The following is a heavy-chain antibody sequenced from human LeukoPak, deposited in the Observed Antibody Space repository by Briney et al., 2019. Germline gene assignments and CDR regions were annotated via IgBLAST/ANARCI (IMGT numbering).Heavy chain of an antibody. J-gene: IGHJ4*02. V-gene: IGHV3-64*01. D-gene: IGHD2-15*01. CDR2: ISSNGGST. CDR1: GFTFSNYA. Sequence: TGGSLRLSCAASGFTFSNYAMHWVRQAPGKGLEYVSAISSNGGSTYYANSVKGRFTISRDNSKNTLYLQMGSLRAEDMAVYYCARVSNNCCVDYWGQGTLVTVSS. CDR3: ARVSNNCCVDY.